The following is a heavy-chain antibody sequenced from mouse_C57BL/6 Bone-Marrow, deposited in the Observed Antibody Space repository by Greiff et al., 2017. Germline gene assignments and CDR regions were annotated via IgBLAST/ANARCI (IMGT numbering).Heavy chain of an antibody. CDR3: ASCYYGSSSFDV. Sequence: QVQLQQPGAELVKPGASVKMSCKASGYTFTSYWITWVKQRPGQGLEWIGDINPGSGSTNYNEKFKSKATLTADTSSSTAYMQLSSRTSEDSAVYFCASCYYGSSSFDVGCTGTTVTVTS. V-gene: IGHV1-55*01. D-gene: IGHD1-1*01. J-gene: IGHJ1*03. CDR2: INPGSGST. CDR1: GYTFTSYW.